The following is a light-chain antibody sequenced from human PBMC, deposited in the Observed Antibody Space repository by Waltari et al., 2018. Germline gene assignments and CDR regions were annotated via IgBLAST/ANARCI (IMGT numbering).Light chain of an antibody. J-gene: IGLJ1*01. V-gene: IGLV1-40*01. CDR3: QSYDSSLSGYV. CDR1: SSNIGAGYD. CDR2: VNG. Sequence: QSVLTQPPSVSGAPGQRVTISCTGRSSNIGAGYDVHWYQQLPGTAPKLLIYVNGDRPSGVPDRFSGSKSGTSASLAITGLQAEDEADYYCQSYDSSLSGYVFGTGTKVTVL.